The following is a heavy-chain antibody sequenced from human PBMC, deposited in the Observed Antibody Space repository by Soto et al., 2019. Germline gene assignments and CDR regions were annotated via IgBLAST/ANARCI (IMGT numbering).Heavy chain of an antibody. CDR3: ARDVNDSSGSQGFDY. V-gene: IGHV4-31*03. CDR2: IHYSGDS. J-gene: IGHJ4*02. D-gene: IGHD3-22*01. Sequence: SETLSLPCPGLGYSVSSNNYYWSWIRQRPGKGLEWIGYIHYSGDSYDNPSLTSRITMSMDVSKNQFSLNLRSVTAADTAIYYCARDVNDSSGSQGFDYWGQGTLVTVSS. CDR1: GYSVSSNNYY.